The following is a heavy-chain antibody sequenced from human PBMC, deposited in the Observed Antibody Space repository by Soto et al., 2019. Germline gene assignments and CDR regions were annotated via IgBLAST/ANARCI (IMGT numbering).Heavy chain of an antibody. CDR1: GYTLTELS. CDR3: ARDPGPTYYYDSSGYTYFDY. Sequence: ASVKVSCKVSGYTLTELSMHWVRQAPGQGLEWMGGIIPIFGTANYAQKFQGRVTITADESTSTAYMELSSLRSEDTAVYYCARDPGPTYYYDSSGYTYFDYWGQGTLVTVSS. D-gene: IGHD3-22*01. V-gene: IGHV1-69*13. J-gene: IGHJ4*02. CDR2: IIPIFGTA.